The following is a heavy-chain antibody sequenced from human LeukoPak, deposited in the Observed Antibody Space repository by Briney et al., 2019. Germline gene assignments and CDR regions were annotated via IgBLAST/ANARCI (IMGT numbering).Heavy chain of an antibody. J-gene: IGHJ4*02. CDR3: ARRWGGATSGFDY. CDR2: IYSSGST. D-gene: IGHD1-26*01. V-gene: IGHV4-59*08. Sequence: SETLSLTCTVSGGSISSYYWNWIRQSPGKGLEWIGYIYSSGSTNYNPSLRSRVTISVDTSKNQFSLKLSSVTAADTAVYYCARRWGGATSGFDYWGQGTQVTVSS. CDR1: GGSISSYY.